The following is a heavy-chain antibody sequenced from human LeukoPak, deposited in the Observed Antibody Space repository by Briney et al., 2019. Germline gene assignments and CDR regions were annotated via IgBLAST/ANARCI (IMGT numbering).Heavy chain of an antibody. CDR3: ARAADSSGYLLAYFDY. V-gene: IGHV3-21*01. D-gene: IGHD3-22*01. CDR1: GFTFSSYN. J-gene: IGHJ4*02. CDR2: ISTSSSYI. Sequence: GGSLRLSCAASGFTFSSYNMNWVRQAPGKGLEWVSFISTSSSYIYYADSVKGRFTISRDNAKNSLYLQMNSLRAEDTAVYYCARAADSSGYLLAYFDYWGQGTLVTVSP.